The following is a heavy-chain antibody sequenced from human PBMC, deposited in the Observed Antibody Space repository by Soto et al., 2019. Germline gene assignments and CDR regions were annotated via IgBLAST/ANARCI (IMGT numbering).Heavy chain of an antibody. CDR3: VRGRYSFDY. Sequence: QVQLVESGGGVVQPGRSLRLSCAASGFPFTTYGMHWVREGPGKGLEWVAVISYDGSNKYYADSVKGRFTISRDNSKNTLHLQMNSLRPEDTALYYCVRGRYSFDYRGQGNMVTVSS. CDR1: GFPFTTYG. CDR2: ISYDGSNK. V-gene: IGHV3-30*03. J-gene: IGHJ4*02. D-gene: IGHD3-10*01.